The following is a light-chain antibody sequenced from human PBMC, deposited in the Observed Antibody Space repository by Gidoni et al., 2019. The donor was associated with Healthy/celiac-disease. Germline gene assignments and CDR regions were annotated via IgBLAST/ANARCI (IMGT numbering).Light chain of an antibody. V-gene: IGKV3-15*01. CDR1: QSVSSN. CDR2: GAA. J-gene: IGKJ2*01. CDR3: QQYNNWPPYT. Sequence: EIVLTQSPATLSVSPGERATLSCRASQSVSSNLALYQQKPGQAPRLLIYGAATRATGIPARFSVSGSGTEFTLTISSLQSEDFAVYYCQQYNNWPPYTFGQGTKLEIK.